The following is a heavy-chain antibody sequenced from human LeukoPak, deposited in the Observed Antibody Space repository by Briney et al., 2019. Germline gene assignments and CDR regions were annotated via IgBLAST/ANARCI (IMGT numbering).Heavy chain of an antibody. V-gene: IGHV5-51*01. CDR1: GYSFTSYW. CDR2: IYPGDSDT. Sequence: PGESLKISCKGSGYSFTSYWIGWVRQMPGKGLEWMGIIYPGDSDTRYSPSFLGQVTISADKSISTAYLQWSSLKASDTAMYYCAVAPVWFGELLRPSYVEYWGQGTLVTVSS. CDR3: AVAPVWFGELLRPSYVEY. J-gene: IGHJ4*02. D-gene: IGHD3-10*01.